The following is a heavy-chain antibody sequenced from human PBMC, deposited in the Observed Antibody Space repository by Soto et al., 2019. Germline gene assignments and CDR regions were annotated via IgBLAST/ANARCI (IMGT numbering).Heavy chain of an antibody. CDR2: IYHTGTT. J-gene: IGHJ6*02. V-gene: IGHV4-31*03. CDR1: GGSFSSNNFY. D-gene: IGHD7-27*01. CDR3: VKDPGPPRNYFYGMAV. Sequence: SETLSLTCTVSGGSFSSNNFYWSWIRQCPGKGLEWIGYIYHTGTTYYSPSLESRVTISLDTSKNQFFLTLTSVGAADTGTYYCVKDPGPPRNYFYGMAVWGQGITVTVSS.